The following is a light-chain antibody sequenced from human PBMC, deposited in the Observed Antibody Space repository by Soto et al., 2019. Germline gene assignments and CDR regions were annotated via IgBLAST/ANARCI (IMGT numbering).Light chain of an antibody. J-gene: IGKJ1*01. CDR1: QSISSW. CDR2: DAS. CDR3: QQYNSYPWT. Sequence: DIQMTQSTSTLSAYVGDRVTITCRASQSISSWLAWYQQKPGKAPKLLIYDASSLESGVPSAFSGSGSGTEFTLTISSLQPYDFATYYCQQYNSYPWTFGQVTKVDIK. V-gene: IGKV1-5*01.